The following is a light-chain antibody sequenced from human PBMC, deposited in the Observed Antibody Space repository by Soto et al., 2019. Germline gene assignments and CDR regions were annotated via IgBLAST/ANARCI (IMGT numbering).Light chain of an antibody. CDR2: KAS. Sequence: DIHMTQSPSTLSASVGDRVTIACRASQSIVTWLAWYQQKPGKAPNLLIYKASSFHNGVPSRFSGSGSGTDFTLTISSLQPDDSATYFCQPYHTYWTFGQGTKVEIK. V-gene: IGKV1-5*03. CDR1: QSIVTW. CDR3: QPYHTYWT. J-gene: IGKJ1*01.